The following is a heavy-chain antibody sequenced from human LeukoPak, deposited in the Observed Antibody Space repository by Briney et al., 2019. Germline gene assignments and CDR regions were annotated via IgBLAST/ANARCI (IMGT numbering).Heavy chain of an antibody. Sequence: GGSLRLSCAASGFTFSSYAMHWVRQAPGKGLEWVAVISYDGSNKYYADSVKGRFTISRDNSKNTLYLQMNSLRAEDTAVYYCARDMGQGIFDYWGQGTLVTVSS. D-gene: IGHD1-14*01. CDR3: ARDMGQGIFDY. CDR1: GFTFSSYA. CDR2: ISYDGSNK. J-gene: IGHJ4*02. V-gene: IGHV3-30-3*01.